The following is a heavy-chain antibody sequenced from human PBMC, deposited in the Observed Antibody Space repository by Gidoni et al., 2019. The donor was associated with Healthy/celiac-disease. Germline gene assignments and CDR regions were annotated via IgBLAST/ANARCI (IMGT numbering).Heavy chain of an antibody. CDR2: ISYDGTNK. D-gene: IGHD4-17*01. CDR3: AKDDDYGDYTPAGY. J-gene: IGHJ4*02. Sequence: QVQLVESGGGVVQPGRSLRLSCAASGFTFSDYSMHWVRQAPGKGLEWVAVISYDGTNKYYADSVKGRFTISRDISKNTLYLQMNILRPEDTAVYYCAKDDDYGDYTPAGYWGQGTLVTVSS. V-gene: IGHV3-30*18. CDR1: GFTFSDYS.